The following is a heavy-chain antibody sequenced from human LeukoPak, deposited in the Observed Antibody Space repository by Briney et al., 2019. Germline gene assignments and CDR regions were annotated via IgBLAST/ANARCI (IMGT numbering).Heavy chain of an antibody. Sequence: GGSLRLSCAASGFTFNNSAMHWVRQAPGKGLEWVAVISYDGNNKYYADSVKGRFTISRDNSKNTLYLQMNSLRAEDTAVYYCAKDPPLWDDFGDAFDIWGQGTMVTVSS. V-gene: IGHV3-30-3*01. D-gene: IGHD3-3*01. CDR1: GFTFNNSA. CDR2: ISYDGNNK. J-gene: IGHJ3*02. CDR3: AKDPPLWDDFGDAFDI.